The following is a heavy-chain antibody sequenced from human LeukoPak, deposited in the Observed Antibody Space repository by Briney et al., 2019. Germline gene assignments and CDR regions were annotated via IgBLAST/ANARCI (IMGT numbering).Heavy chain of an antibody. D-gene: IGHD6-25*01. V-gene: IGHV4-59*01. CDR2: MYYSESA. CDR1: GGSISNNF. Sequence: SETLSLTCTVSGGSISNNFWTWIRQPPGEGLECIGFMYYSESASYNPSLNSRVTVSVDKSKNQISLKLTSVTAADTAVYYCARFPASAEYRHYYHMDVWGKGTTVTVSS. CDR3: ARFPASAEYRHYYHMDV. J-gene: IGHJ6*03.